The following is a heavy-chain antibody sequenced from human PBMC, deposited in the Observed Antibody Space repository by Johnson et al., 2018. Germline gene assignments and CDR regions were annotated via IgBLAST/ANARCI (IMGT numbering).Heavy chain of an antibody. V-gene: IGHV3-9*01. CDR1: GFTFDDYA. J-gene: IGHJ6*04. Sequence: QLVESGGGLVQPGRSLRLSCAASGFTFDDYAMHWVRQVPGKGLEWVSGISWNSGSIGYADSVKGRFTISRDNSKNTLYLQMNSLRAEDTAVYYCAKEVGYYDSNVWGKGTTVTVSS. CDR2: ISWNSGSI. CDR3: AKEVGYYDSNV. D-gene: IGHD3-22*01.